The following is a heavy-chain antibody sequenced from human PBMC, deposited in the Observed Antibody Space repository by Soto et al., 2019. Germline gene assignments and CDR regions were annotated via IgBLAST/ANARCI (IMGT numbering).Heavy chain of an antibody. CDR1: SGSISSSNW. D-gene: IGHD4-4*01. CDR2: IYHSGST. Sequence: QVQLQESGPGLVKSSGTLFLTCAVSSGSISSSNWWSWVRQPPGKGLEWIGEIYHSGSTNYTPSRKSRVPISREKSKNQFSLKLSSVTAADTAVYYCARLVGNYAAFDIWGQGTMVTVSS. J-gene: IGHJ3*02. CDR3: ARLVGNYAAFDI. V-gene: IGHV4-4*02.